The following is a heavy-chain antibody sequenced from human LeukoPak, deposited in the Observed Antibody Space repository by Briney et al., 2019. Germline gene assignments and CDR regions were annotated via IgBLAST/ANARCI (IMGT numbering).Heavy chain of an antibody. CDR1: GGTFSSYA. V-gene: IGHV1-69*13. Sequence: ASVKVSCKASGGTFSSYAISWVRQAPGQGLEWMGGIIPIFGTANYAQKFQGRVTITADESTSTAYMELSSLRSEDTAVYYCAREASAGENGIDYWGQGTLVTVSS. D-gene: IGHD6-13*01. CDR2: IIPIFGTA. CDR3: AREASAGENGIDY. J-gene: IGHJ4*02.